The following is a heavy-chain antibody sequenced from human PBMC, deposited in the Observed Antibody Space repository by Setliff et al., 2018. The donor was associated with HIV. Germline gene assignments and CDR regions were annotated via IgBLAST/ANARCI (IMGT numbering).Heavy chain of an antibody. CDR2: IIPLLGTP. D-gene: IGHD6-19*01. J-gene: IGHJ3*01. CDR3: ERDRSGIAVAAPDAFDV. Sequence: GASVKVSCKASGGSFRNYAINWVRQAPGQGLEWMGGIIPLLGTPNYAHKFQGRVTITADKYSSTVYMELSSLRSEDSAVFYCERDRSGIAVAAPDAFDVWGQGTMVTVSS. V-gene: IGHV1-69*06. CDR1: GGSFRNYA.